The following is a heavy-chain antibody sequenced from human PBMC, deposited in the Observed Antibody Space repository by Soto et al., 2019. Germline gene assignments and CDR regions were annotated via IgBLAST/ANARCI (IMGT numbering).Heavy chain of an antibody. CDR2: IYWDDDK. CDR3: AHRTDFWSGYYGSRGFDY. Sequence: GSGPTLVNPTQTLTLTCTFSGFSLSTSGVGVGWIRQPPGKALEWLALIYWDDDKRYSPSLKSRLTITKDTSKNQVVLTMTNMDPVDTATYYCAHRTDFWSGYYGSRGFDYWGHGTLVTVSS. CDR1: GFSLSTSGVG. V-gene: IGHV2-5*02. D-gene: IGHD3-3*01. J-gene: IGHJ4*01.